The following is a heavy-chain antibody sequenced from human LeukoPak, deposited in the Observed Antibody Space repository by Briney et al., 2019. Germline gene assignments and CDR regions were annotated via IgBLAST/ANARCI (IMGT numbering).Heavy chain of an antibody. D-gene: IGHD3-22*01. CDR1: VYTFTSYG. J-gene: IGHJ6*02. CDR3: AREGGWEVYYYDSTRGSGMDV. CDR2: ISAYNGNT. V-gene: IGHV1-18*01. Sequence: ASLKVSCKASVYTFTSYGISWVRQAPGQRREWMGWISAYNGNTNYAQKLQGRVTMTTDTSASTAYMELRSLRSDDTAVYYCAREGGWEVYYYDSTRGSGMDVWGQGTTVTVSS.